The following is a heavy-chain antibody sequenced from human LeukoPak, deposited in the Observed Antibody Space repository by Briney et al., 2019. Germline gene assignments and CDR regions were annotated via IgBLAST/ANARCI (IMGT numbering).Heavy chain of an antibody. CDR1: GFTFSSYS. Sequence: GGSLRLSCAASGFTFSSYSMNWVRQAPGKGLEWVSSISSSSSYIYYADSVKGRFTISRDNAKNSLYLQMNSLRAEDTAVYYCARELGFGELIADNWFDPWGQGTLVTVSS. CDR3: ARELGFGELIADNWFDP. J-gene: IGHJ5*02. CDR2: ISSSSSYI. V-gene: IGHV3-21*01. D-gene: IGHD3-10*01.